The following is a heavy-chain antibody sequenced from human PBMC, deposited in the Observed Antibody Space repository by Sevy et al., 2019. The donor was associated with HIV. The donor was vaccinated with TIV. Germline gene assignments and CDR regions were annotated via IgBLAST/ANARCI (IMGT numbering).Heavy chain of an antibody. D-gene: IGHD4-17*01. CDR1: GFTFSSYS. J-gene: IGHJ4*02. CDR2: ISSSSSYI. CDR3: ARENGDYYDY. Sequence: GGSLRLSCAASGFTFSSYSMNWVRQAPGKGLEWVSSISSSSSYIYYADSVKGRFIISRDNAKNSLYLQMNSLRAEDTAVYYCARENGDYYDYWGQGTLVTVSS. V-gene: IGHV3-21*01.